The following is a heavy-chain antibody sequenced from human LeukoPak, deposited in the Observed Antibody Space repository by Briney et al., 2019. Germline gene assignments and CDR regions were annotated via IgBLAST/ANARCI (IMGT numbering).Heavy chain of an antibody. D-gene: IGHD3-9*01. J-gene: IGHJ4*02. CDR2: ISAYNGNT. CDR1: GYTFTSYG. CDR3: ARHERVFRYFDWLFGFDY. V-gene: IGHV1-18*04. Sequence: GASVKVSCKASGYTFTSYGISWVRQAPGQGLEWMGWISAYNGNTNYAQKLQGRVTMTTDTSTSTAYMELRSLRSDDTAVYYCARHERVFRYFDWLFGFDYWPQGTLVSVSS.